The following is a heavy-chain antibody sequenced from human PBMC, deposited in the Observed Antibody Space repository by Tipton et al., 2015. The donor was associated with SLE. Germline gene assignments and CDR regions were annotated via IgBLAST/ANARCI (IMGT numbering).Heavy chain of an antibody. CDR2: INAGNGNT. J-gene: IGHJ6*02. D-gene: IGHD6-13*01. CDR1: GYTFSDYA. Sequence: QLVQSGAEVKKPGSSVKVSCKASGYTFSDYAMHWVRQAPGQRPEWMGWINAGNGNTKYSQKFQGRVTFTRDTSASTAYMELSSLRSEDTAVYFCARPGSRDAFYYYGMDVWGQGTTVTVSS. CDR3: ARPGSRDAFYYYGMDV. V-gene: IGHV1-3*01.